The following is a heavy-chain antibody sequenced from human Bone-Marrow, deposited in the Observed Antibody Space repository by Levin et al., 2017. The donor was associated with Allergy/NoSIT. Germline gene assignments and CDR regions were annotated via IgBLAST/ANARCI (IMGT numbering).Heavy chain of an antibody. CDR2: IHHTGSS. V-gene: IGHV4-39*01. D-gene: IGHD3-10*01. CDR3: VSLGWGVRRFFDS. CDR1: GGSLTDGRYY. J-gene: IGHJ4*02. Sequence: SETLSLTCTVSGGSLTDGRYYWGWVRQSPGKGLEWMGTIHHTGSSYSEPSLRSRIVLSVVTSKNQFSLKLTSVPASDTATYYCVSLGWGVRRFFDSWGQGTLVAVSS.